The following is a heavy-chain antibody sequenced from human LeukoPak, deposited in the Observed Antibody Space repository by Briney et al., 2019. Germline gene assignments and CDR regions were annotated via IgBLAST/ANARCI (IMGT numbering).Heavy chain of an antibody. V-gene: IGHV4-39*07. CDR3: ARATSTDAFDI. CDR2: INHSGST. J-gene: IGHJ3*02. D-gene: IGHD5/OR15-5a*01. CDR1: GGSISSSGYY. Sequence: SETLSLTCTVSGGSISSSGYYWSWIRQPPGTGLEWIGEINHSGSTNYNPSLKSRVTISVDTSKNQFSLKLSSVTAADTAVYYCARATSTDAFDIWGQGTMVTVSS.